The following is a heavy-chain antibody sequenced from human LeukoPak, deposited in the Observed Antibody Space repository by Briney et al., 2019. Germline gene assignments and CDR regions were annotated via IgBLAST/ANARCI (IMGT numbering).Heavy chain of an antibody. V-gene: IGHV4-39*07. Sequence: PSETLSLTCTVSGGSISISSYYCGWIRQPPGKGLERIGSIYYSGSTYYNPSLKSRVTISVDTSKNQFSLKLSSVTAPDTPVYFCAGARYYYDRSVSYTRRHFDYWGQGTLVSVSS. J-gene: IGHJ4*02. CDR2: IYYSGST. D-gene: IGHD3-22*01. CDR3: AGARYYYDRSVSYTRRHFDY. CDR1: GGSISISSYY.